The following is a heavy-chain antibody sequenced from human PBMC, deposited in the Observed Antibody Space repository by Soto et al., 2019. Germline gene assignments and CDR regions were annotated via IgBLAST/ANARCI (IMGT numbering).Heavy chain of an antibody. CDR2: IDPSDSYT. CDR1: GYSFTSYW. D-gene: IGHD3-10*01. V-gene: IGHV5-10-1*01. J-gene: IGHJ6*02. CDR3: ARKYYYGSGDTYYYGMDV. Sequence: GESLKISCKGSGYSFTSYWIGWVRQMPGKGLEWMGRIDPSDSYTNYSPSFQGHVTISADKSISTAYLQWSSLKASDTAMYYCARKYYYGSGDTYYYGMDVWGQGTTVTVSS.